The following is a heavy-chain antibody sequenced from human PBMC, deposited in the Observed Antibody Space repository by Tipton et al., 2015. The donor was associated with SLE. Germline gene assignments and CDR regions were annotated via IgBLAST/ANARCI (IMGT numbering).Heavy chain of an antibody. CDR2: INPSGGST. D-gene: IGHD6-13*01. CDR1: GYTFTSYY. V-gene: IGHV1-46*01. J-gene: IGHJ3*02. Sequence: QLVQSGAEVKKPGASVKVSCKASGYTFTSYYMHWVRQAPGQGLEWMGIINPSGGSTSYAQKFQGRVTMTRDTSTSTVYLELRSLRSGDTAVYYCAKIAAAGSRGAFDIWGQGTMVTVSS. CDR3: AKIAAAGSRGAFDI.